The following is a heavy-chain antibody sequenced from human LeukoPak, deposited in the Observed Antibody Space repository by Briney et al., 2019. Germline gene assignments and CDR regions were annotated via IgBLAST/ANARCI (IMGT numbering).Heavy chain of an antibody. CDR2: IVVGSGNT. D-gene: IGHD6-13*01. CDR3: AKDLWGYSSSWYDLTIFDY. Sequence: ASVKVSCKASGFTFTSSAVQWVRQARGQRLEWIGWIVVGSGNTNYAQKFQERVTITRDMSTSTAYMELSSLRSEDTAVYYCAKDLWGYSSSWYDLTIFDYWGQGTLVTVSS. J-gene: IGHJ4*02. V-gene: IGHV1-58*01. CDR1: GFTFTSSA.